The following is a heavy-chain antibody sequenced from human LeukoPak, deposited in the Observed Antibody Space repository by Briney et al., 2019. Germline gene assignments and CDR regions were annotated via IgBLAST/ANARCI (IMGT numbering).Heavy chain of an antibody. CDR1: GGTFSSYA. D-gene: IGHD5-18*01. J-gene: IGHJ6*03. Sequence: ASVKVSCKASGGTFSSYAISWVRQAPGQGLEWMGGIIPIFGTANYAQKFQGRVTITTDEFTSTAYMELSSLRSEDTAVYYCARGGGGDRFSGPPSDYYYYYMDVWGKGTTVTVSS. CDR2: IIPIFGTA. V-gene: IGHV1-69*05. CDR3: ARGGGGDRFSGPPSDYYYYYMDV.